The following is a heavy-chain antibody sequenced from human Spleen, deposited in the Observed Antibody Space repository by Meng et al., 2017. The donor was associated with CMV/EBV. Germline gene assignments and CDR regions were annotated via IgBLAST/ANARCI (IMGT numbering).Heavy chain of an antibody. Sequence: KASGYTFTSYGMNWVRQATGQGLEWMGWIRPHNGDTNYAQNLKGRVTMTADTSTSTVYMELTSLRSDDTAVYYCARDLGATRRPLGYWGQGTLVTVSS. D-gene: IGHD1-26*01. CDR3: ARDLGATRRPLGY. CDR1: GYTFTSYG. CDR2: IRPHNGDT. V-gene: IGHV1-18*01. J-gene: IGHJ4*02.